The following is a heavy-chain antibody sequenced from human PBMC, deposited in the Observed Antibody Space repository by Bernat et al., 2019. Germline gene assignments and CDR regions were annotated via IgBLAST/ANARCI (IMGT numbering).Heavy chain of an antibody. CDR2: ISSSSSTI. Sequence: EVQLVESGGGLVQPGGSLRLSCAASGFTFSSYSMNWVRQAPGKGLEWVSYISSSSSTIYYADSVKGRFTISRDNAKNSLYLQMNSLRDKDTAVYYCARDPLGYCSSTSCEGAFDIWGQGTMVTVSS. V-gene: IGHV3-48*02. CDR3: ARDPLGYCSSTSCEGAFDI. D-gene: IGHD2-2*01. J-gene: IGHJ3*02. CDR1: GFTFSSYS.